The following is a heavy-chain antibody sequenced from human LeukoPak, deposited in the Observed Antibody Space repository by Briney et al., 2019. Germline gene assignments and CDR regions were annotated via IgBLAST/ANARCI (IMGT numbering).Heavy chain of an antibody. CDR1: GGSISSYY. D-gene: IGHD5-18*01. CDR2: IYYSGST. V-gene: IGHV4-59*01. Sequence: SETLSLTCTVSGGSISSYYWSWIRQPPGKGLEWIGYIYYSGSTNYNPSLKSRVTISVDTSRNQFSLKLSSVTAADTAVYYCARDILYSYGRPGNWFDPWGQGTLVTVSS. CDR3: ARDILYSYGRPGNWFDP. J-gene: IGHJ5*02.